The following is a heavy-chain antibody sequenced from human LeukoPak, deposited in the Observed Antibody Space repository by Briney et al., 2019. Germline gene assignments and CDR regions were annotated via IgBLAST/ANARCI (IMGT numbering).Heavy chain of an antibody. CDR3: ARGQTTVTN. J-gene: IGHJ4*02. CDR2: IKQEGSEK. D-gene: IGHD4-17*01. CDR1: GFTFSSYW. V-gene: IGHV3-7*03. Sequence: GGSLRLSCAASGFTFSSYWMSWVRQAPGKGLEGVANIKQEGSEKYYLDSVKGRFTISRHNPKNSLYLQMNSLRAEDTAVYYCARGQTTVTNWGQGTLVTVSS.